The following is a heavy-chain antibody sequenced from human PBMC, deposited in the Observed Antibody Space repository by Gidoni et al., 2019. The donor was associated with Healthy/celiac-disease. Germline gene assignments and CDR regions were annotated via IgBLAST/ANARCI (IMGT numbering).Heavy chain of an antibody. CDR2: IIPILGIA. D-gene: IGHD6-13*01. V-gene: IGHV1-69*04. Sequence: QVQLLQSRAEVKTPGSSVKVACKATGGTFSSYAISGVRQAPGQGLAWMGRIIPILGIANDAQKFQGRVTITADNFTSTAYMELSSLRSEDPAVYYCASASPAAGIDYWGQGTLVTVSS. CDR1: GGTFSSYA. CDR3: ASASPAAGIDY. J-gene: IGHJ4*02.